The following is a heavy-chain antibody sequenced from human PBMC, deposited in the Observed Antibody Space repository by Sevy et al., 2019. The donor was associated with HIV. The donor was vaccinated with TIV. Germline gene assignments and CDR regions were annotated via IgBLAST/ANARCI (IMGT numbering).Heavy chain of an antibody. CDR1: GSSISSYY. V-gene: IGHV4-59*01. CDR3: ARAVRGWLQPFDY. Sequence: SETLSLTCTVSGSSISSYYWSWIRQPPGKGLEWIGYIYYSGSTNYNPSLKSRVTISVDTSKNQFSLKLSSVTAADTAVYYCARAVRGWLQPFDYWGQGTLVTVSS. D-gene: IGHD3-10*01. J-gene: IGHJ4*02. CDR2: IYYSGST.